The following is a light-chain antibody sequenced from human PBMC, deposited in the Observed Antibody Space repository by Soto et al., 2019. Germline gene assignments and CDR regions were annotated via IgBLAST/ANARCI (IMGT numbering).Light chain of an antibody. J-gene: IGLJ1*01. CDR1: SSDVGGYDY. CDR2: EVS. Sequence: QSALTQPDSVSGSPGQAITISFTGTSSDVGGYDYVSWYQLHPGKAPKLMVFEVSNRPSGVSYRFSGSKSGNTASLTISGLQAEDGADYFCSSSSLSTAYLFGTGTKLTVL. CDR3: SSSSLSTAYL. V-gene: IGLV2-14*01.